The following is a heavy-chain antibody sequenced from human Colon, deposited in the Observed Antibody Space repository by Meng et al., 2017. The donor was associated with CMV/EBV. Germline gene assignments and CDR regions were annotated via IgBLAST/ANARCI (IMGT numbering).Heavy chain of an antibody. CDR3: AKIRKGGFCTGGSCFEI. D-gene: IGHD2-15*01. Sequence: SGFAFSDYAMTWVRQAPGKGLEWVSFISDSGYTNYGDPVKGRFTISRDDSKKTVFLQMNSLRGDDTGIYYCAKIRKGGFCTGGSCFEIWGQGTLVTVSS. V-gene: IGHV3-23*01. CDR1: GFAFSDYA. CDR2: ISDSGYT. J-gene: IGHJ4*02.